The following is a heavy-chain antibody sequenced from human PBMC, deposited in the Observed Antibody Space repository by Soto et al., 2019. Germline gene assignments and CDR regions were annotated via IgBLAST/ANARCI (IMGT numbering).Heavy chain of an antibody. Sequence: QVQLVESGGGVVQPGRSLRLSCAASGFTFSSYGMHWVRQAPGKGLEWVALISYDVSKKYYADSVKGRFTISRDNYKNTLYLQMNSLRAEDTDVYYCATARPGYSSVWYCCVYYCGQGTLVTVSS. CDR1: GFTFSSYG. CDR2: ISYDVSKK. J-gene: IGHJ4*02. CDR3: ATARPGYSSVWYCCVYY. V-gene: IGHV3-30*03. D-gene: IGHD6-19*01.